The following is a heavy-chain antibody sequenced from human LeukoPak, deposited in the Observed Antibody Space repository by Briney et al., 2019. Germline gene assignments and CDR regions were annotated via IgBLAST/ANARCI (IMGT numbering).Heavy chain of an antibody. CDR3: ARLGYCSGGSCYFLGLTD. D-gene: IGHD2-15*01. CDR2: ISSSGSTI. V-gene: IGHV3-48*03. J-gene: IGHJ4*02. Sequence: GGSLRHSCAASGFTFSSYEMNWVRQAPGKGLEWVSYISSSGSTIHYADSVKGRLTISRDNAKNSLYLQMNSLRAEDTAVYYCARLGYCSGGSCYFLGLTDWGQGTLVTVSS. CDR1: GFTFSSYE.